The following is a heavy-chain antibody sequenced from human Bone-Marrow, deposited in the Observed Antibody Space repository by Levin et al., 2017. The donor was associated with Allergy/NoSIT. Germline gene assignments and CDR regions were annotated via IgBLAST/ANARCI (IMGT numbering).Heavy chain of an antibody. CDR3: AREVWNYGDPYGMDV. CDR1: RFSFSSYW. J-gene: IGHJ6*02. Sequence: LAGGSLRLSCAASRFSFSSYWMHWVRQAPGKGLVWVSCVNSDGSITTYADSVKGRFTISRDNAKNTVFLQMNSLRAEDTAVYYCAREVWNYGDPYGMDVWGQGTTVTVSS. V-gene: IGHV3-74*03. CDR2: VNSDGSIT. D-gene: IGHD4-17*01.